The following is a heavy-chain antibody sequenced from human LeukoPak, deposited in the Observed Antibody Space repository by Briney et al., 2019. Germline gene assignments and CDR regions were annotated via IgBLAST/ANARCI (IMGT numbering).Heavy chain of an antibody. J-gene: IGHJ6*03. CDR3: AIAPNWNPYRMDV. Sequence: GGSLRLSCAASGFTFSSYNMFWVRQAPGKGLEWVAVIWYDGSNKYYAESAKGRFIISRDTSKNTLYLEMNSLRAEDTAVYYCAIAPNWNPYRMDVWGKGTTVTVSS. V-gene: IGHV3-33*01. CDR2: IWYDGSNK. CDR1: GFTFSSYN. D-gene: IGHD1-20*01.